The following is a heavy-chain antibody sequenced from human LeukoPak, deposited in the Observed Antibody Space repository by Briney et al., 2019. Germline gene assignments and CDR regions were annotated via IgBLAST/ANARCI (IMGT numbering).Heavy chain of an antibody. CDR1: EFTVSSNY. CDR2: IYSGGST. J-gene: IGHJ3*02. CDR3: ARGHNWNDRGAFDI. V-gene: IGHV3-53*01. D-gene: IGHD1-1*01. Sequence: GGSLRLSCAASEFTVSSNYMSWVRQAPGKGLEWVSSIYSGGSTYYADSVKGRFTISRDSSENTLYLQMNSLRAEGTAVYYCARGHNWNDRGAFDIWGQGTMVTVSS.